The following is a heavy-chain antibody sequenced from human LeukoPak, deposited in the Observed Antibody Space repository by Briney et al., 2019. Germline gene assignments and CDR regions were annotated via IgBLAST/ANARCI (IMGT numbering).Heavy chain of an antibody. CDR2: ISGSGDRT. Sequence: GGSLRLSCAASGFIFSNYAMNWVRQSPGKGLEWVSGISGSGDRTYIADSVKDRFTISRDNSWNTLYLQMNSLRADDTAVYYCAKDQFDPWGQGTLVTVSS. CDR1: GFIFSNYA. J-gene: IGHJ5*02. CDR3: AKDQFDP. V-gene: IGHV3-23*01.